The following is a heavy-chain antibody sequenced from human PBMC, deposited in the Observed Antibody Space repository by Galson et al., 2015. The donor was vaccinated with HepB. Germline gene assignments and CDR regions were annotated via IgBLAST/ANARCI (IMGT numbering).Heavy chain of an antibody. CDR1: GGSISSSSYY. J-gene: IGHJ5*02. D-gene: IGHD2-2*01. CDR2: IYYSGST. Sequence: SETLSLTCTVSGGSISSSSYYWGWIRQPPGKGLEWIGSIYYSGSTYYNPSLKSRVTISVDTSKNQFSLKLSSVTAADTAVYYCARHDIVVVPAAIRRRPGWFDPWGQGTLVTVSS. V-gene: IGHV4-39*01. CDR3: ARHDIVVVPAAIRRRPGWFDP.